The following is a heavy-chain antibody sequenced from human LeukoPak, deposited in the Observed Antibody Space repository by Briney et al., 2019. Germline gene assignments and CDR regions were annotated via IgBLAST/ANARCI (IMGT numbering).Heavy chain of an antibody. V-gene: IGHV3-23*01. D-gene: IGHD1-26*01. CDR1: GFTFSSYP. CDR3: GKYLQTTVGANDY. CDR2: ISGSGGAT. J-gene: IGHJ4*02. Sequence: GGSLRLSCAASGFTFSSYPMNWVRQAPGKGLEWVSVISGSGGATFYGDSVQGRFAISRDNSRDTLYLQMSSLRAEDTAVYYCGKYLQTTVGANDYWGQGTLVTVSS.